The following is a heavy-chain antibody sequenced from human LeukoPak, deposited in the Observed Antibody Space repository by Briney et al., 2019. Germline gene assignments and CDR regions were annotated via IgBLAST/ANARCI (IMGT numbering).Heavy chain of an antibody. Sequence: ASVKVSCKASGYTFTSYGISWVRQAPGQGLEWMGWISAYNGNTNYAQKLQGRVTMTTDTSTSTAYMELRSLRSDDTAVYYCARVGASSGWGGWFDPWGQGTLVTVSS. CDR3: ARVGASSGWGGWFDP. CDR1: GYTFTSYG. CDR2: ISAYNGNT. V-gene: IGHV1-18*01. J-gene: IGHJ5*02. D-gene: IGHD6-19*01.